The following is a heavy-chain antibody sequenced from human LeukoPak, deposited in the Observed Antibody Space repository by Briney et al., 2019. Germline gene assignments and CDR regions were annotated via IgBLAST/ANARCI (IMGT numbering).Heavy chain of an antibody. J-gene: IGHJ5*02. CDR2: INPIFGTD. CDR1: GGTFSSHF. V-gene: IGHV1-69*06. D-gene: IGHD2-21*02. CDR3: ARDEEGDCGGDCYNWFAP. Sequence: SVKVSCKASGGTFSSHFISWVRQAPGQGLEWMGGINPIFGTDHYAQKFQDRVTITADISTNAVYMELSNLGSEDTAMYYCARDEEGDCGGDCYNWFAPWGQGTLVTVSS.